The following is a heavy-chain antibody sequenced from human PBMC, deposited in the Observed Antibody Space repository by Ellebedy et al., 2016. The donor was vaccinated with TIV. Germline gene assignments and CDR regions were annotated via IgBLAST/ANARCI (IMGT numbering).Heavy chain of an antibody. CDR1: AFIFSDHY. V-gene: IGHV3-11*06. CDR3: VRTARIADY. CDR2: ISGSSGDT. Sequence: GGSLRLSCVVSAFIFSDHYTKWIRQTPGKGLEWLSYISGSSGDTNYADSVRGRFTISRDNAKNSLYLQMNSLRAEDTAVYYCVRTARIADYWGQGTLVTVSS. J-gene: IGHJ4*02. D-gene: IGHD2-21*02.